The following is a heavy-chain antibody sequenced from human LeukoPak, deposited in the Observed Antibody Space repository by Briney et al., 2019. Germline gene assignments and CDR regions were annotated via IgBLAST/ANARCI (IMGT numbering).Heavy chain of an antibody. CDR1: GFTFSSYS. D-gene: IGHD2-2*01. J-gene: IGHJ4*02. CDR3: ARALGYCSSTSCYYYFDY. Sequence: PGGSLRLSCAASGFTFSSYSMNWVRQAPGKGLEWVSSISSSSSYIYYADSVKGRFTISRDNAKNSLYLQMNSLRAEDTAVYYCARALGYCSSTSCYYYFDYWGQGTLVTVSS. CDR2: ISSSSSYI. V-gene: IGHV3-21*01.